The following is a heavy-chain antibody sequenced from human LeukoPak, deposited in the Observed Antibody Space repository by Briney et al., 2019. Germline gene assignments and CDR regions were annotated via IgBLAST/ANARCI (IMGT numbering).Heavy chain of an antibody. V-gene: IGHV3-21*01. CDR3: ARDRVGSSSRPDAFDI. D-gene: IGHD6-13*01. Sequence: PGGSLRLSCAASGFTFSSYSMNWVRQAPGKGLEWVSSISSSSSYIYYADSVKGRFTISRDNAKNSLYLQMNSLRVEDTAVYYCARDRVGSSSRPDAFDIWGQGTMVTVSS. CDR2: ISSSSSYI. J-gene: IGHJ3*02. CDR1: GFTFSSYS.